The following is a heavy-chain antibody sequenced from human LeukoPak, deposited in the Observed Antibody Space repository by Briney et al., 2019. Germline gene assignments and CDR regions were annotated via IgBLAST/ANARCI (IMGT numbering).Heavy chain of an antibody. CDR3: ARYNSGWNDY. CDR1: GFTFSSFN. D-gene: IGHD6-19*01. CDR2: ISSTSSLI. J-gene: IGHJ4*02. Sequence: PGGSLRLSCAASGFTFSSFNMNGVRQAPGKGLEWVSSISSTSSLILYADSLKGRFTISRDNAKNSLYLQMDSLRAEDTAVYYCARYNSGWNDYWGQGTLVTVSS. V-gene: IGHV3-21*01.